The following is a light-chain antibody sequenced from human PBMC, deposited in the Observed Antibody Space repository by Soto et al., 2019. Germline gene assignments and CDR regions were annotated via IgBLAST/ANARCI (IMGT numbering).Light chain of an antibody. CDR2: KAP. V-gene: IGKV1-5*03. Sequence: DIQMTQSPSTLSGSVGDRVTITCRASQTISSWLDWYQQKPGKAPKLLIYKAPTLKSGVPSRFSGSGSGTEFTLTISSLQPDDFATYYCQHYNSYSEAFGQGTKV. J-gene: IGKJ1*01. CDR1: QTISSW. CDR3: QHYNSYSEA.